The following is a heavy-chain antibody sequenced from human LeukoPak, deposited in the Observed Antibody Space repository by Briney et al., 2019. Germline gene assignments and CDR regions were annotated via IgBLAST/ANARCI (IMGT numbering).Heavy chain of an antibody. CDR2: FDPEDGET. V-gene: IGHV1-24*01. CDR3: ATGGSGSYYELDY. CDR1: GYTLTELS. Sequence: ASVKVSCKVSGYTLTELSMHWVRQAPGKGLEWRGGFDPEDGETIYAQKFQGRVTMTEDTSTDTAYMELSSLRSEDTAVYYCATGGSGSYYELDYWGQGTLVTVSS. J-gene: IGHJ4*02. D-gene: IGHD3-10*01.